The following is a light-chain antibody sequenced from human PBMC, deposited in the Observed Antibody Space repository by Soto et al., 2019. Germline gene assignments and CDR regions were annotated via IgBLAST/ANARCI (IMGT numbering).Light chain of an antibody. Sequence: DIQMTQSPSTLSGSVGDRVTITCRASQTISSWLAWYQQKPGKAPKLLIYKESTLKSGVPSRFSCSGSGTEFTLTISRLQPDDFATYYCQHYISYSEAFGQGTKVELK. J-gene: IGKJ1*01. V-gene: IGKV1-5*03. CDR2: KES. CDR3: QHYISYSEA. CDR1: QTISSW.